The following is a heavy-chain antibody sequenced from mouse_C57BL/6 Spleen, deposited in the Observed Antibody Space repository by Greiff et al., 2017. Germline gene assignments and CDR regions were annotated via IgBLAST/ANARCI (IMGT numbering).Heavy chain of an antibody. Sequence: QVQLQQSGAELVRPGASVTLSCKASGYTFTDYDMHWVKQTHVHGLEWIGAIDPETGGTAYNQKFKGKAILTADKSSSTAYMELRSLTSADSAVYYCTRGGIMDYGGQGTSVTVSS. CDR3: TRGGIMDY. CDR2: IDPETGGT. CDR1: GYTFTDYD. J-gene: IGHJ4*01. V-gene: IGHV1-15*01.